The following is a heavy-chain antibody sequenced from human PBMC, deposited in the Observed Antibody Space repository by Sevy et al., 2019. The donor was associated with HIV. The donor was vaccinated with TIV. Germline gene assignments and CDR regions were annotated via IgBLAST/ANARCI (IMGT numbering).Heavy chain of an antibody. V-gene: IGHV3-23*01. CDR1: GFTFGSFA. Sequence: GGSLRLSCAASGFTFGSFAMGWVRQPPGKGLGGVSGLNGRGDRTSYPDTGKGRFTISRDNSKNTLYLQMNSLRAEDTAVYYCAKDTDSGSYLNDAFDIWGQGTMVTVS. D-gene: IGHD1-26*01. CDR2: LNGRGDRT. J-gene: IGHJ3*02. CDR3: AKDTDSGSYLNDAFDI.